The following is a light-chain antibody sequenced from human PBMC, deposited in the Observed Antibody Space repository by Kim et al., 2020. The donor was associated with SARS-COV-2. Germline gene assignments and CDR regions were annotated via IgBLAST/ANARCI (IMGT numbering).Light chain of an antibody. CDR2: DVT. CDR3: SSYTSTSTWV. Sequence: GQSITISGTGTSSDVGGYNYVSWYQQHPGKAPKLMIYDVTNRPSGVSNRFSGSKSGNTASLTISGLQAEDEADYYCSSYTSTSTWVFGGGTQLTVL. CDR1: SSDVGGYNY. J-gene: IGLJ3*02. V-gene: IGLV2-14*04.